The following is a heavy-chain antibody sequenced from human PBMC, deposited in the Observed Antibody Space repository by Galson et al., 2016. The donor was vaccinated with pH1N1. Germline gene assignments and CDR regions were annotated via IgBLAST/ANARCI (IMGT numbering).Heavy chain of an antibody. D-gene: IGHD3-9*01. CDR2: ISGSGGTT. J-gene: IGHJ3*02. CDR1: EFTLSDYA. V-gene: IGHV3-23*01. CDR3: AIEARVLRYFDWQREAFDI. Sequence: SLRLSCAVSEFTLSDYAMSWVRQAPGKGLEWVSGISGSGGTTFYANSVKGRFTISRDNSKKTLYLQMKTLRAEDTAVYYCAIEARVLRYFDWQREAFDIWGQGTMVTVSS.